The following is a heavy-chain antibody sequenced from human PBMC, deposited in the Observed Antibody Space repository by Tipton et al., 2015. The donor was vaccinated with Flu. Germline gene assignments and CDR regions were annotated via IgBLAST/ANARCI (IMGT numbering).Heavy chain of an antibody. J-gene: IGHJ4*02. D-gene: IGHD1-26*01. CDR1: GGSISSYY. CDR3: ARDLPHRYSGSYSWPPL. CDR2: IYTSGST. V-gene: IGHV4-4*07. Sequence: TLSLTCTVSGGSISSYYWSWIRQPAGKGLEWIGRIYTSGSTNYNPSLKSRVTMSVDTSKNQFSLKLSSVTAADTAVYYCARDLPHRYSGSYSWPPLWGQGTLVTVSS.